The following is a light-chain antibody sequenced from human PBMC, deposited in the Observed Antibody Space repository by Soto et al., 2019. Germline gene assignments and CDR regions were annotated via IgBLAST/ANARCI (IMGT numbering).Light chain of an antibody. CDR1: SSDVGGYKY. Sequence: QSALTQPASVSGSPGQSITISCTGTSSDVGGYKYVSWYQQHPGIAPKLMIYEVSNRPSGVSNRFSGSKSGNTASLTISGLQAEDEADYYCSSYTSSSTLVVFGGGTKLTVL. CDR3: SSYTSSSTLVV. CDR2: EVS. V-gene: IGLV2-14*01. J-gene: IGLJ2*01.